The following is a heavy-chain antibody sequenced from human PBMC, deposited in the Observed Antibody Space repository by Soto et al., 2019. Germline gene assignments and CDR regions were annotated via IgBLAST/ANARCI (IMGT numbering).Heavy chain of an antibody. CDR2: ISSSSSYI. V-gene: IGHV3-21*01. D-gene: IGHD4-17*01. CDR3: ARDDGDPTDTPWTPSLNDYYYGMDV. J-gene: IGHJ6*02. CDR1: GFTFSSYS. Sequence: EVQLVESGGGLVKPGGSLRLSCAASGFTFSSYSMNWVRQAPGKGLEWVSSISSSSSYIYYADSVKGRFTISRDNAKNSLYLQMNSLRAEDTAVYYCARDDGDPTDTPWTPSLNDYYYGMDVWGQGTTVTVSS.